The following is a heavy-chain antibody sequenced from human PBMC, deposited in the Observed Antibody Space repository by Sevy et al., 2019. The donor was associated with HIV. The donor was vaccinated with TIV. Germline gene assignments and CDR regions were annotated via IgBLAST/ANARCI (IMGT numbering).Heavy chain of an antibody. CDR3: ARDPGNYCSGGSCYGTDLDY. J-gene: IGHJ4*02. V-gene: IGHV3-30*01. CDR2: ISYDGSNK. CDR1: GFTFSSYA. D-gene: IGHD2-15*01. Sequence: GGSLRLSCAASGFTFSSYAMHWVRQAPGKGLQWVAVISYDGSNKYYADSVKGRFTISRDNSKNTLYLKMNSLRAEDTAVYYCARDPGNYCSGGSCYGTDLDYWGQGTLVTVSS.